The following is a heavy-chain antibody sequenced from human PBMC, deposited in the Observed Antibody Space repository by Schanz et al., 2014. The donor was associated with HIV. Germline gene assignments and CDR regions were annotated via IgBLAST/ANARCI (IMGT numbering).Heavy chain of an antibody. CDR2: IYYSGNT. Sequence: QVQLQESGPGLVKPSQTLSLTCTVSGDSISGGGYYWSWIRQHPGKGLEWIGYIYYSGNTYYNPSLKRRLTMSVDTSKKQFSLKLSSVTAADTAVYYCARGGRYRGYDFPPHYYYGMDVWGQGTTVTVSS. CDR3: ARGGRYRGYDFPPHYYYGMDV. J-gene: IGHJ6*02. CDR1: GDSISGGGYY. D-gene: IGHD5-12*01. V-gene: IGHV4-31*02.